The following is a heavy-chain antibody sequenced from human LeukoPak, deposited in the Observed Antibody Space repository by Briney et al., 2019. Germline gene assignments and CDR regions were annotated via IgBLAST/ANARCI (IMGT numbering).Heavy chain of an antibody. CDR1: GGTFTSYD. D-gene: IGHD6-13*01. CDR3: ARVGGDSSSWSDAFDI. J-gene: IGHJ3*02. Sequence: ASVKVSCKATGGTFTSYDSNWVRQATGQGLEWMGWMNPNSGNTGYAQKFQGRVTITRNTSISTAYMELSSLRSEDTAVYYCARVGGDSSSWSDAFDIWGQGTMVTVSS. V-gene: IGHV1-8*03. CDR2: MNPNSGNT.